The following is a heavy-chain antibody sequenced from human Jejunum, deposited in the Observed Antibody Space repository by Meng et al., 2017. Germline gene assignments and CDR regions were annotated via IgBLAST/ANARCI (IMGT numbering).Heavy chain of an antibody. Sequence: GESLKISCEGSGYSFTTYWIGWVRQMPGKGLEWMGIIYPGDSDTRYSPSFQGQVTISADKSISTPYLQWSSLKASNTDMYFCARRLARSCSYGGFDYWGQGTLVTVSS. CDR3: ARRLARSCSYGGFDY. V-gene: IGHV5-51*01. J-gene: IGHJ4*02. CDR2: IYPGDSDT. D-gene: IGHD5-18*01. CDR1: GYSFTTYW.